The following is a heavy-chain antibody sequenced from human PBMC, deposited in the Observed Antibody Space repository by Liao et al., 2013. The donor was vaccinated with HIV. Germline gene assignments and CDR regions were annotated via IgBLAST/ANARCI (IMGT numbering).Heavy chain of an antibody. J-gene: IGHJ6*03. CDR1: GGSFSDYY. Sequence: QVQLQQWGAGLLKPSETLSLTCAVYGGSFSDYYWSWIRQSPGKGLEWIGEIDHSGSSNYNPSLKSRVTISVDTSKNQFSLKLSSVTAADTAVYYCARSQYYYCLDVWGKGPRSPSP. CDR2: IDHSGSS. V-gene: IGHV4-34*01. CDR3: ARSQYYYCLDV.